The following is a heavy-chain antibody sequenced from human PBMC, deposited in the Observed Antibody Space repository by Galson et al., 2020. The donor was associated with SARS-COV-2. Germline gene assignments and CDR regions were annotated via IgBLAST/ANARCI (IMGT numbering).Heavy chain of an antibody. Sequence: GGSLRLSCAASGFTFDDYAMHWVRQAPGKGLEWVSGISWNSGSIGYADSVKGRFTISRDNAKNSLYLQMNSLRAEDTALYYCATTVSMDVWGKGTTVTVSS. J-gene: IGHJ6*04. CDR1: GFTFDDYA. V-gene: IGHV3-9*01. D-gene: IGHD2-8*01. CDR2: ISWNSGSI. CDR3: ATTVSMDV.